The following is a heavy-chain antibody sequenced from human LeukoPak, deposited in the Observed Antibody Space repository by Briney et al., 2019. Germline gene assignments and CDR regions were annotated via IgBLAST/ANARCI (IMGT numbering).Heavy chain of an antibody. J-gene: IGHJ6*03. CDR3: ARGTTGDYVSYYYYYMDV. CDR2: MNPNSGNT. Sequence: ASVTVSCMASGYTFTNYDINWVRQATAQGREWMGWMNPNSGNTGYAQKFQGRVTMTRNTSISTAYMELSSLRSEDTAVYYCARGTTGDYVSYYYYYMDVWGKGTTVTISS. V-gene: IGHV1-8*01. D-gene: IGHD4-17*01. CDR1: GYTFTNYD.